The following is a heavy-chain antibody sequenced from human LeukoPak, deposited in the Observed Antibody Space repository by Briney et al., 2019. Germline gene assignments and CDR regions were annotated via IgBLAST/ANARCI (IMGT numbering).Heavy chain of an antibody. V-gene: IGHV4-59*01. D-gene: IGHD3-10*01. Sequence: SETLSLTCTVSGGSISSYYWNWIRQPPGKGLEWVGYIYYSGSTNYNPSLKSRVTISGDTSKNQFSLKLSSVTAADTAVYYCARGLITMVRGVIRPDAFDIWGQGTMVTVSS. CDR3: ARGLITMVRGVIRPDAFDI. CDR1: GGSISSYY. CDR2: IYYSGST. J-gene: IGHJ3*02.